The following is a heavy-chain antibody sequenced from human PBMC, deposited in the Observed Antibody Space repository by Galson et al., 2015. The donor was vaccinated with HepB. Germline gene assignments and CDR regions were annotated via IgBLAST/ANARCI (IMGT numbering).Heavy chain of an antibody. CDR2: IWYDGSNK. J-gene: IGHJ3*02. Sequence: SLRLSCAASGFTFSSYGMHWVRQAPGKGLEWVAVIWYDGSNKYYADSVKGRFTISRDNSKNTLYLQMNSLRAEDTAVYYCATFGGDSSGYYSHDAFDIWGQRTMFPVSS. CDR1: GFTFSSYG. CDR3: ATFGGDSSGYYSHDAFDI. D-gene: IGHD3-22*01. V-gene: IGHV3-33*08.